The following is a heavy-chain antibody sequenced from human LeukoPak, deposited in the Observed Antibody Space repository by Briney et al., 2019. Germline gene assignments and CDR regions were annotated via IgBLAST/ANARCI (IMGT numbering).Heavy chain of an antibody. CDR2: ISSSSSYI. J-gene: IGHJ4*02. D-gene: IGHD3-22*01. CDR1: GFTFSSYS. Sequence: GGSLRLSCAASGFTFSSYSMNWVRQAPGKGLEWVSSISSSSSYIYYADSVKGRFTISRDNAKNSLYLQMSNLRAEDTAVYYCARVDYYDSSGYFDYWGQGTLVTVSS. V-gene: IGHV3-21*01. CDR3: ARVDYYDSSGYFDY.